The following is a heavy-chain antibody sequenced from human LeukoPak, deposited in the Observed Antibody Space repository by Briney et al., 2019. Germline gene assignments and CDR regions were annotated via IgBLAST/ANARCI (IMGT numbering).Heavy chain of an antibody. D-gene: IGHD6-19*01. CDR2: ISYDGSNK. J-gene: IGHJ4*02. CDR3: AKVLGSGWYVDS. V-gene: IGHV3-30*04. CDR1: GFTFSSYA. Sequence: GGSLRLSCAASGFTFSSYAMHWVRQAPGKGLEWVAVISYDGSNKYYADSVKGRFTISRDNSKNTLYLQMNSLRAEDTAVYYCAKVLGSGWYVDSWGQGTLVTVSS.